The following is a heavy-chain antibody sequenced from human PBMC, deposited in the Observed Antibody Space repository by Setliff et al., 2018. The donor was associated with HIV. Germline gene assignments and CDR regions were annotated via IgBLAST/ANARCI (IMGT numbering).Heavy chain of an antibody. V-gene: IGHV4-59*12. D-gene: IGHD3-10*01. J-gene: IGHJ6*03. CDR3: AREGLWFGDRGYYMDV. CDR1: GGSISSYY. Sequence: PSETLSLTCKVSGGSISSYYWSWIRQPPGKGLEWIGYIYYSGNTHYNPSLKSRVTISVDTSKNQFSLKLSSVTAADTAVYYCAREGLWFGDRGYYMDVWGTGTAVTVSS. CDR2: IYYSGNT.